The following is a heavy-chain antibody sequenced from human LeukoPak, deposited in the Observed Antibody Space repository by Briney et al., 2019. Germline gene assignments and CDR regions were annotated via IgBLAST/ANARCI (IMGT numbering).Heavy chain of an antibody. CDR1: GYTFTSYD. CDR2: MNPNSGNT. J-gene: IGHJ3*02. Sequence: ASVKVSCKASGYTFTSYDINWVRQATGQGLEWMGWMNPNSGNTGYAQKFQGRVTMTRNTSISTAYMELSSLRSEDMAVYYCARGYPPVLLWFGELSGTDAFDIWGQGTMVTVSS. V-gene: IGHV1-8*01. CDR3: ARGYPPVLLWFGELSGTDAFDI. D-gene: IGHD3-10*01.